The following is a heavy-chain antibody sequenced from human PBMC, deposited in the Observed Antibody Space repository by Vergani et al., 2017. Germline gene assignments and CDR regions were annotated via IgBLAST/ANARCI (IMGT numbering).Heavy chain of an antibody. Sequence: QVQLQESGPGLVKPSQTLSLTCTVSGGSISSGSYYWSWIRQPAGKGLEWIGRIYTSGSTNYNPSLKSRVTISVDTSKNQFSLKLSAVTAADTAVYYCARGRGAARKWGQGTLVTVSS. CDR2: IYTSGST. D-gene: IGHD6-6*01. CDR1: GGSISSGSYY. CDR3: ARGRGAARK. J-gene: IGHJ4*02. V-gene: IGHV4-61*02.